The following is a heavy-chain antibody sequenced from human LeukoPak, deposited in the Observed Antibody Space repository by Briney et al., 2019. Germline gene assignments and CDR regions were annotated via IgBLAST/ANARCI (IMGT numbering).Heavy chain of an antibody. CDR1: GFTVSSNY. Sequence: GGSLRLSCAASGFTVSSNYMSWVRQAPGKGLGWVSVIYSGGSTYYADSVTGRFTISRDNSKNTLYLQMNSLRAEDTAVYYCAREEILEPDYYYYGMDVWGQGTTVTVSS. CDR3: AREEILEPDYYYYGMDV. V-gene: IGHV3-53*01. CDR2: IYSGGST. D-gene: IGHD1-1*01. J-gene: IGHJ6*02.